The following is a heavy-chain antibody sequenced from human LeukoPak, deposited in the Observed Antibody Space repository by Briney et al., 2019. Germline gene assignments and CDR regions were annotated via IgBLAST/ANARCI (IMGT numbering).Heavy chain of an antibody. Sequence: GGSLRLSCAASGFTFSSYGMHWVRQAPGKGLEWVAVIWYDGSNKYYADSVKGRFTISRDNSKNTLYLQMNSLRAEDTAVYYCARGSGIAAVMGQTFDYWGQGTLVTVSS. D-gene: IGHD6-13*01. CDR1: GFTFSSYG. CDR3: ARGSGIAAVMGQTFDY. J-gene: IGHJ4*02. V-gene: IGHV3-33*01. CDR2: IWYDGSNK.